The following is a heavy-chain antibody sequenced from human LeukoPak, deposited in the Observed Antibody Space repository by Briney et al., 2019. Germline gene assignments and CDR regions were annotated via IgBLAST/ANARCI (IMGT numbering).Heavy chain of an antibody. CDR1: GGSLSSFY. Sequence: KPSETPSLTCTVSGGSLSSFYWGWVRQPPGKGLGWIGDIYYSGSTNYNPSLKSRVTISVDTSKNQFSLKLSSVTAADTAVYYCARVLFLGYCSSTSCYDDAFDIWGQGTMVTVSS. CDR3: ARVLFLGYCSSTSCYDDAFDI. CDR2: IYYSGST. J-gene: IGHJ3*02. V-gene: IGHV4-59*01. D-gene: IGHD2-2*01.